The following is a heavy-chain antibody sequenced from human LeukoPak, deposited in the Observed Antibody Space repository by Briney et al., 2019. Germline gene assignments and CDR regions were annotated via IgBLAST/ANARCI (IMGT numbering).Heavy chain of an antibody. J-gene: IGHJ5*02. Sequence: PSETLSLTCTVSGGSISSYYWSWIRQPPGKGLEWIGYIYYSGNYYSGSTNYNPSLESRVTISIDTSKNQFSLKLSSVTAADTAVYYCAAESERWLVRTWGQGTLVTVSS. V-gene: IGHV4-59*01. CDR3: AAESERWLVRT. CDR2: IYYSGNYYSGST. CDR1: GGSISSYY. D-gene: IGHD6-19*01.